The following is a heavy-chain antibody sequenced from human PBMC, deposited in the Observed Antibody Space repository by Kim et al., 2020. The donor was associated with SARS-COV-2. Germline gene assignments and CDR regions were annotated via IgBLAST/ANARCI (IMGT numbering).Heavy chain of an antibody. D-gene: IGHD3-22*01. V-gene: IGHV3-43*02. CDR2: ITGDGGST. CDR3: AKDFNPSYFDTSGDSVDY. CDR1: GFIFDDYA. Sequence: GGSLRLSCAASGFIFDDYAMHWVRQTPGKGLEWVSFITGDGGSTFYADSVKGRFTISRDNTNNSLYLQMNSLRTEDTAFYYCAKDFNPSYFDTSGDSVDYRGQGTLVTASS. J-gene: IGHJ4*02.